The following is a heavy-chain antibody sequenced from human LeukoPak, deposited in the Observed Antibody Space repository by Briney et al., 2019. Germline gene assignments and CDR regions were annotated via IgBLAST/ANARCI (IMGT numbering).Heavy chain of an antibody. CDR3: AKDSGGYTYVFDY. CDR2: ISYDGSNK. V-gene: IGHV3-30*18. J-gene: IGHJ4*02. Sequence: PGGSQGLSCAASGFTFGSYGMHCVRQAPGKGLEWVAVISYDGSNKYYADSVKGRFTISRDNSKNTLYLQMNSLRAEDTAVYYCAKDSGGYTYVFDYWGQGTLVTVSS. D-gene: IGHD5-18*01. CDR1: GFTFGSYG.